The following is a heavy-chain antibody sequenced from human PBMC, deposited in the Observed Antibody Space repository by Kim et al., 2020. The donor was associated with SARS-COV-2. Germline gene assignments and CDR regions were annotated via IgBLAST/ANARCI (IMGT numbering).Heavy chain of an antibody. D-gene: IGHD2-15*01. CDR1: GYTFTSYG. CDR2: ISAYNGNT. J-gene: IGHJ5*02. Sequence: ASVKVSCKASGYTFTSYGISWVRQAPGQGLEWMGWISAYNGNTNYAQKLQGRVTMTTDTSTSTAYMELRSLRSDDTAVYYCARCTAAATPNWFDPWGQGTLVTVSS. V-gene: IGHV1-18*01. CDR3: ARCTAAATPNWFDP.